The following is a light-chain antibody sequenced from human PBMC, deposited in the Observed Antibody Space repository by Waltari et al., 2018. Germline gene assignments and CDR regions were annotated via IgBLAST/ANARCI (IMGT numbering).Light chain of an antibody. CDR3: HQYGTSPRT. CDR1: QTVKNNNS. V-gene: IGKV3-20*01. J-gene: IGKJ2*01. CDR2: DAS. Sequence: EIVLTQSPGTLSLSPGERATLSCRASQTVKNNNSLAWYQQKPGQAPRLLIYDASRRATGIPDRFSGSGSGTDFTLTISRLEPEDFAVYSCHQYGTSPRTFGLGTKLEIK.